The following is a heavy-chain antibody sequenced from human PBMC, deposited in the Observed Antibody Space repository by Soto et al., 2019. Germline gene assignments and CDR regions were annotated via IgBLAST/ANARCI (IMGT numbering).Heavy chain of an antibody. CDR1: GFSFSDYS. J-gene: IGHJ4*02. CDR3: ARESEDLTSNFDY. CDR2: ITHSGTNA. V-gene: IGHV3-21*06. Sequence: GGSLRLSCTASGFSFSDYSFNWVRQAPGKGLERVSSITHSGTNAYYEDSMKGRCTISRDNAKNSLYLEMNSLRAEDTAVYYCARESEDLTSNFDYWGQGTLVTVSS.